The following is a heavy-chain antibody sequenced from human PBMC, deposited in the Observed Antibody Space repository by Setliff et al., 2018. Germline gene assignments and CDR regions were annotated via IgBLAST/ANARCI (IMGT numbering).Heavy chain of an antibody. CDR1: GGSIGPHY. CDR3: ARMSGFQYIDV. V-gene: IGHV4-59*11. Sequence: SETLSLTCTVSGGSIGPHYWSWIRQAPGKGLEWIGHIFYSDTAKYNPSLESRAAISVDSSKNQFSLKLRSVTAADTAVYYCARMSGFQYIDVWGKGTTVTVSS. J-gene: IGHJ6*03. CDR2: IFYSDTA. D-gene: IGHD3-3*01.